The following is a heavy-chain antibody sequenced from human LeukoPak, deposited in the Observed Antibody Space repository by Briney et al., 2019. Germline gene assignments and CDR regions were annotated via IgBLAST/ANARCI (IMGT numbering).Heavy chain of an antibody. V-gene: IGHV3-20*04. CDR3: ARGVSVTTVYYYYMDV. J-gene: IGHJ6*03. Sequence: GGSLRLSCAASGFTVSSNYMSWVRQAPGKGLEWVSGINWNGGSTGYADSVKGRFTISRDNAKNSLYLQMNSLRAEDTALYYCARGVSVTTVYYYYMDVWGEGTTVTVSS. CDR2: INWNGGST. CDR1: GFTVSSNY. D-gene: IGHD4-17*01.